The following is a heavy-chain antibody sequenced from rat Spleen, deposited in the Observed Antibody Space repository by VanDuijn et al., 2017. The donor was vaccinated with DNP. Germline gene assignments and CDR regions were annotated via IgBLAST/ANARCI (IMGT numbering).Heavy chain of an antibody. V-gene: IGHV5S23*01. Sequence: EVQLVESGGGLVQPGRSLKLSCAASGFTFSDYNMAWVRQAPGKGLAWVASIDADGGSTYYPDSVKGRFTISRDNANRTLYLQMDSLRSEDTATYYCARRGVATGAMDAWGQGVMVTVSS. J-gene: IGHJ2*01. CDR1: GFTFSDYN. CDR2: IDADGGST. CDR3: ARRGVATGAMDA. D-gene: IGHD1-3*01.